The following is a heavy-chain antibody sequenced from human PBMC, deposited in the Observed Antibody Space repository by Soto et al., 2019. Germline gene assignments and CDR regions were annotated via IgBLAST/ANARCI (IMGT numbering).Heavy chain of an antibody. V-gene: IGHV4-39*01. CDR2: IYYSGST. CDR1: GGSISSSSYY. Sequence: QLQLQESGPGLVKPSETLSLTCTVSGGSISSSSYYWGWIRQPPGKGLEWIGSIYYSGSTYYNPSLKSRVTISVDTSKNQFSLKLSSVTAADTAVYYCATEDIVVVVAATTYAFDIWGQGTMVTVSS. CDR3: ATEDIVVVVAATTYAFDI. J-gene: IGHJ3*02. D-gene: IGHD2-15*01.